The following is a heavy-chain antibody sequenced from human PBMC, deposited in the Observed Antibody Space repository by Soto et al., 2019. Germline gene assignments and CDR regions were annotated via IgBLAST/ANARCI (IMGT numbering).Heavy chain of an antibody. V-gene: IGHV4-39*01. CDR1: GGSFSSSSHY. Sequence: SETLSLTCHVSGGSFSSSSHYWGWIRQSPGKGLEWIGSLYYSGTTYYNPSLKSRVTMSVDRTKNQFSLNLTSVTAADMAVYYCVRHSGYSSNWGEFDPWGQGILVTVSS. J-gene: IGHJ5*02. CDR2: LYYSGTT. CDR3: VRHSGYSSNWGEFDP. D-gene: IGHD5-18*01.